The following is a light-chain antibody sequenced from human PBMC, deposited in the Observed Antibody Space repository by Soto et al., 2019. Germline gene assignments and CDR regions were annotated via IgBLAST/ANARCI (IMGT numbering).Light chain of an antibody. CDR1: QSVSSSY. Sequence: EIVLTQSPGTLSLSPGERVTLSCRASQSVSSSYLAWYQQKPGQAPRLLIYGASSRATGIPDRFSGSGSGTDFSLTISRLEPEDFGVYYCQQYGSSPWTFGQGTKVDIK. V-gene: IGKV3-20*01. CDR3: QQYGSSPWT. CDR2: GAS. J-gene: IGKJ1*01.